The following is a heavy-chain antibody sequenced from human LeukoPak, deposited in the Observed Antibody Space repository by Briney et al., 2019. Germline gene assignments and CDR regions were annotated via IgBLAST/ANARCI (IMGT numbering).Heavy chain of an antibody. CDR2: ISGSGAST. CDR1: GFTFSSYA. Sequence: GGSLRLSCAASGFTFSSYAMSWVRQAPGKGLEWVSAISGSGASTYYADSVKGRFTISRDNSKNTLYLQMNSLRAEDTAVYYCAKRGPIYSSSPGNYFDYWGQGTLVTVSS. D-gene: IGHD6-6*01. CDR3: AKRGPIYSSSPGNYFDY. J-gene: IGHJ4*02. V-gene: IGHV3-23*01.